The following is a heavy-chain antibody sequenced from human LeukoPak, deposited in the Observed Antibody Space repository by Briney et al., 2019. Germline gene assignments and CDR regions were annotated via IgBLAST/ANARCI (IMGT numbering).Heavy chain of an antibody. CDR3: ARDLITMVRGVRFTAFDI. CDR1: GGTFSSYA. D-gene: IGHD3-10*01. V-gene: IGHV1-69*06. CDR2: IIPIFGTA. Sequence: ASVKVSCKASGGTFSSYAISWVRQAPGQGLEWMGGIIPIFGTANYAQKFQGRVTITADKSTSTAYMELSSLRSEDTAVYYCARDLITMVRGVRFTAFDIWGQGTMVTVSS. J-gene: IGHJ3*02.